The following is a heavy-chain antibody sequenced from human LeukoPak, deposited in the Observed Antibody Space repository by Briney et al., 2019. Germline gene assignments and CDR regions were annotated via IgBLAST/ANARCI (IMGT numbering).Heavy chain of an antibody. CDR1: VGSIRTYY. CDR3: ARGGWYYFDH. D-gene: IGHD6-19*01. Sequence: PSETLSLTCIVSVGSIRTYYWSWIRQPPGKGLEWIGYVYYSGSANYNPSLNSRVTISVDTSKNQFSLNLTSVTAADTAVYYCARGGWYYFDHCGQGTPVTVSS. J-gene: IGHJ4*02. CDR2: VYYSGSA. V-gene: IGHV4-59*01.